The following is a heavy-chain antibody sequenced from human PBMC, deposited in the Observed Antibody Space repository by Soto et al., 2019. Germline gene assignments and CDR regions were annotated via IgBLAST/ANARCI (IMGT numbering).Heavy chain of an antibody. CDR2: IIPIFGTA. D-gene: IGHD1-26*01. CDR1: GGTFSSYA. CDR3: AREGIVGATYYYYGMDV. Sequence: SVKVSCKASGGTFSSYAISWVRQAPGQGLEWMGGIIPIFGTANYAQKFQGRVTITADESTSTAYMELSSLRSEDTAVYYCAREGIVGATYYYYGMDVWGQGATVTVSS. V-gene: IGHV1-69*13. J-gene: IGHJ6*02.